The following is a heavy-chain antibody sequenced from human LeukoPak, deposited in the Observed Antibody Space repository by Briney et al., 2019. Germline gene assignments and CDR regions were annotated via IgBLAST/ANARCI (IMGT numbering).Heavy chain of an antibody. CDR1: EVTFSPYS. CDR3: ASGSVVQQLVLGAFVV. CDR2: ISYSSRYI. Sequence: AGGSLSLSCAGSEVTFSPYSLNWVRQAPGKGLEWVSSISYSSRYIYYADSVKGRFTISRDNAKNSLYLQVNSLRADDTAVYYCASGSVVQQLVLGAFVVWGQGTMVTVSS. J-gene: IGHJ3*01. V-gene: IGHV3-21*01. D-gene: IGHD6-13*01.